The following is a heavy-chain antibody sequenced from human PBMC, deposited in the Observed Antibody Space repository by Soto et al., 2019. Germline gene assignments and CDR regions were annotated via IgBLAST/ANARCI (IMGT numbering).Heavy chain of an antibody. CDR1: GGSISSYY. CDR3: ARQRNSYCTNGVCSAFDI. J-gene: IGHJ3*02. V-gene: IGHV4-59*08. CDR2: IYYSGST. D-gene: IGHD2-8*01. Sequence: PSETLSLTCTVSGGSISSYYWSWIRQPPGKGLEWIGYIYYSGSTNYNPSLKSRVTISVDASKNQFSLKLSSVTAADTAVYYCARQRNSYCTNGVCSAFDIWGQGTMDTVSS.